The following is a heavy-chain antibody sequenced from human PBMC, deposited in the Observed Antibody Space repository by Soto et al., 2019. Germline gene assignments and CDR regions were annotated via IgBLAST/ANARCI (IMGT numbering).Heavy chain of an antibody. CDR3: ASSPYSSSSSGYFDY. Sequence: SVKVSCKASGGTFSSYAISWVRQAPGQGLEWMGGIIPIFGTANYAQKFQGRVTITADESTSTAYMELSSLRSEDTAVYYCASSPYSSSSSGYFDYWGQGTLVTVSS. D-gene: IGHD6-6*01. V-gene: IGHV1-69*13. CDR1: GGTFSSYA. J-gene: IGHJ4*02. CDR2: IIPIFGTA.